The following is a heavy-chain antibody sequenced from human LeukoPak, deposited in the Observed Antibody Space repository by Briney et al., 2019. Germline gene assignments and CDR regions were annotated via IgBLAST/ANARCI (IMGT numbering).Heavy chain of an antibody. V-gene: IGHV4-34*01. D-gene: IGHD3-22*01. CDR2: INHSGST. CDR3: ARGGGDYYDSSGYYYVNFDY. CDR1: GGSISGYY. J-gene: IGHJ4*02. Sequence: PSETLSLTCAVYGGSISGYYWSWIRQPPGKGLEWIGEINHSGSTNYNPSLKSRVTISVDTSKNQFSLKLSSVTAADTAVYYCARGGGDYYDSSGYYYVNFDYWGQGTLVTVSS.